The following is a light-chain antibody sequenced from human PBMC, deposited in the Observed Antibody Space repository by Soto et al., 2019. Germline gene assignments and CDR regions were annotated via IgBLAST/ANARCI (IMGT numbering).Light chain of an antibody. V-gene: IGKV1-5*01. CDR1: QSISSW. CDR3: QQYNNYSPLT. Sequence: DIQMTQSPSSLSASVGDRVSITCLASQSISSWLAWYQQKPGKAPKLLMFDTFSLESGVPSRFSGSRSGTAFTLTISSLQPDDYATYYFQQYNNYSPLTFGGGTKVEIK. CDR2: DTF. J-gene: IGKJ4*01.